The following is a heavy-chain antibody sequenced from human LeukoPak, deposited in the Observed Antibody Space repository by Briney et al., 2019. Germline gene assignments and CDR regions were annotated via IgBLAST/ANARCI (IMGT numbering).Heavy chain of an antibody. CDR2: IYTSGST. Sequence: SKTLSLTCTVSGGSISSYYWSWIRQPAGKGLEWIGRIYTSGSTNYNPSLKSRVTMSVDTSKNQFSLNLSSVTAADTAVYYCAKDSELFYYGFGTDYWGQGTPVTVSS. D-gene: IGHD3-10*01. J-gene: IGHJ4*02. CDR1: GGSISSYY. CDR3: AKDSELFYYGFGTDY. V-gene: IGHV4-4*07.